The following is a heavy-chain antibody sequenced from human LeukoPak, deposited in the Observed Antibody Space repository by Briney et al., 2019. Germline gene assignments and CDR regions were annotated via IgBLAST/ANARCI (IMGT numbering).Heavy chain of an antibody. CDR3: ARDGSSGWYMGSWFDP. J-gene: IGHJ5*02. Sequence: PGGSLRLSCVVSGFTFSSYWMSWVRQAPGKGLEWVATINQDGSEKYYVDSVKGQFTISRDDAKNSLYLQMNSLRAEDTAVYYCARDGSSGWYMGSWFDPWGQGTLVTVFS. D-gene: IGHD6-19*01. CDR2: INQDGSEK. V-gene: IGHV3-7*01. CDR1: GFTFSSYW.